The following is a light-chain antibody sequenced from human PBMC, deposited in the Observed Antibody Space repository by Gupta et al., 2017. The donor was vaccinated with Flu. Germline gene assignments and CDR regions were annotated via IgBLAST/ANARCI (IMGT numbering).Light chain of an antibody. CDR1: QMNSQ. V-gene: IGKV1-12*01. CDR2: STS. CDR3: QQANNLPIT. J-gene: IGKJ4*01. Sequence: SQCAVSASVGDRVISTCGGRQMNSQLAWYQQRPGKAPKLLIYSTSNGESGVPSRFSGSGSGTDFTLTISGLQPEDFATYYCQQANNLPITFGGGTMVEIK.